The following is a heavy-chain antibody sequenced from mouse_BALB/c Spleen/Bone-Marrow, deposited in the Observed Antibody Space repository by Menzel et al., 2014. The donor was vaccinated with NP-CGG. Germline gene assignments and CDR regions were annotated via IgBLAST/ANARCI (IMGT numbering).Heavy chain of an antibody. Sequence: EVQLQQSGAELVKPGASVQLSCTASGFNIKDTYMPWVNQRPEQGLEWIGRIDPANGNTRYDPKFQGKATITADTSSNTAYLQLTSLTSEDTAVYYCARAYYYGSSYYVMDYWGQGTAVTVPS. V-gene: IGHV14-3*02. J-gene: IGHJ4*01. CDR3: ARAYYYGSSYYVMDY. CDR2: IDPANGNT. CDR1: GFNIKDTY. D-gene: IGHD1-1*01.